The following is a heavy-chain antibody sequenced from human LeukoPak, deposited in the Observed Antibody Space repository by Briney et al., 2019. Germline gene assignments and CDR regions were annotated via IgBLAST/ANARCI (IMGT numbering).Heavy chain of an antibody. J-gene: IGHJ5*02. V-gene: IGHV4-61*02. CDR3: ARDPQIVGARLSGPSSGFDP. CDR1: GGSISSGSYY. D-gene: IGHD1-26*01. CDR2: IYTSGST. Sequence: PSETLSLTCTVSGGSISSGSYYWSWIRQPAGKGLEWIGRIYTSGSTNYNPSLKSRVTISVDTSKNQFSLKLSSVTAADTAVYYCARDPQIVGARLSGPSSGFDPWGQGTLVTVSS.